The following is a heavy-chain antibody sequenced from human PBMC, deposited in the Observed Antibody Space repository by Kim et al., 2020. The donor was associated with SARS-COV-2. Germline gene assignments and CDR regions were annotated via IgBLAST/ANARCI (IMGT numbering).Heavy chain of an antibody. J-gene: IGHJ6*02. CDR1: GGSFSGYH. D-gene: IGHD2-2*02. Sequence: SETLSLTCAVYGGSFSGYHWSWIRQPPGKGLEWIGEINHSGSTNYNPSLKSRVTISIDTSKNQFSLKLTSVTAADTALYYCARGRAGVVPGAILGIGPHYHYYVMDVWGQGTTVTVSS. CDR3: ARGRAGVVPGAILGIGPHYHYYVMDV. V-gene: IGHV4-34*01. CDR2: INHSGST.